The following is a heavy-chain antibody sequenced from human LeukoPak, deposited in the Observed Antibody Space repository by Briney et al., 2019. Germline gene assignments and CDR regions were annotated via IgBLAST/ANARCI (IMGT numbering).Heavy chain of an antibody. J-gene: IGHJ4*02. V-gene: IGHV3-53*01. CDR1: GFTVSSNY. Sequence: PGGSLRLSCAASGFTVSSNYMSWVRQAPGKGLEWVSVIYSGGSTYYADSVKGRFTISRDNSKNTLYLQMNSLRAEDTAVYYCARPYYDGLFYFDYWGQGTLVTVSS. CDR3: ARPYYDGLFYFDY. D-gene: IGHD3-22*01. CDR2: IYSGGST.